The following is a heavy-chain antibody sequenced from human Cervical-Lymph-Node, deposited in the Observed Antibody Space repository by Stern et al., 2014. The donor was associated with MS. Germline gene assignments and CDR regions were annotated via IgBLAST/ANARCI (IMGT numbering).Heavy chain of an antibody. CDR1: GYTFTSTD. D-gene: IGHD3-22*01. CDR2: MNPNSGNT. J-gene: IGHJ4*02. V-gene: IGHV1-8*01. Sequence: QVQLVQSGAEVKKPGASVKDSCEASGYTFTSTDINWVRQATGQGLEWMGWMNPNSGNTGYAQKFQGRVTMTRNTSISTAYLELSSLRSEDTAVYYCARLYDSSDYYSLGYWGQGTLVTVSS. CDR3: ARLYDSSDYYSLGY.